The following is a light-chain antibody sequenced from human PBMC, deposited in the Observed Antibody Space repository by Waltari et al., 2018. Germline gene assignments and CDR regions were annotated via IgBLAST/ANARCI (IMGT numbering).Light chain of an antibody. J-gene: IGLJ1*01. Sequence: QSALTQPRSVSGSPGQSVTIACTGTSSDVGGYNLFSWYQQHPGKAPKLMIYDVIKRPSGFPDRFSGSKSGNTASLTISGLQAEDEADYYCCSYAGSYPYVFGTGTKVTVL. CDR1: SSDVGGYNL. V-gene: IGLV2-11*01. CDR3: CSYAGSYPYV. CDR2: DVI.